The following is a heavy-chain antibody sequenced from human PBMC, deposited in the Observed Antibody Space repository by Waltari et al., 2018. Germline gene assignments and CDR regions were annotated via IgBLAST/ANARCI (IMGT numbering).Heavy chain of an antibody. J-gene: IGHJ4*02. CDR3: AKDKGLFEGAYY. CDR1: GIPFSSDG. D-gene: IGHD1-26*01. Sequence: QVQLVESGGGVVQPGGSLRLSCAASGIPFSSDGMHWVRQAPGKGLEWVAFIRYDGSNKYYADSVKGRFTISRDNSKNTLYLQMNSLRAEDTAVYYCAKDKGLFEGAYYWGQGTLVTVSS. V-gene: IGHV3-30*02. CDR2: IRYDGSNK.